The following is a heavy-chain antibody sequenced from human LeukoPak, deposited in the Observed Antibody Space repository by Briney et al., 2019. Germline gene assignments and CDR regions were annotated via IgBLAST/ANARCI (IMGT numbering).Heavy chain of an antibody. J-gene: IGHJ4*02. D-gene: IGHD4-17*01. CDR3: ARLKATVSIHAYFDY. Sequence: SETLSLTCTVSSVSLTNYYWSWIRQPPGKGLEWIGYIFLSGTTNYNPSLKSRVTISVDTSKNQFSLKMTSVTAADTAVYYCARLKATVSIHAYFDYWGQGTLVTVSS. CDR2: IFLSGTT. V-gene: IGHV4-59*01. CDR1: SVSLTNYY.